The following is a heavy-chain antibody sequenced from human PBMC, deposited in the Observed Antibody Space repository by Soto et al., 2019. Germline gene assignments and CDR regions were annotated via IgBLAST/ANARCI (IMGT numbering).Heavy chain of an antibody. V-gene: IGHV3-23*01. D-gene: IGHD6-13*01. CDR2: VKDNGGSR. CDR3: AKASIQQLVRIGMDV. CDR1: GFTFSSHA. Sequence: EVQLLESGGGLVQSGGSLRLSCAASGFTFSSHAMTWVRQAPGGGLEWVPSVKDNGGSRYYADSVQGRFTISRDNSKNTLYLQMSSLRAEDTAVYYCAKASIQQLVRIGMDVWGQGTTVTVSS. J-gene: IGHJ6*02.